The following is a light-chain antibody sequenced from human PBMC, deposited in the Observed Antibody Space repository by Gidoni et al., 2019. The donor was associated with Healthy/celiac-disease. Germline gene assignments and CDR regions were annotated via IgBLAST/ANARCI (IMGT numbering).Light chain of an antibody. J-gene: IGLJ2*01. CDR2: DVS. CDR1: STDVGGYTY. CDR3: SSYTSSSTRV. Sequence: QSALTPPASVSGSPGQSITISVTGTSTDVGGYTYVSWYQQHPGKAPKLMIYDVSNRPSGVSNRFSGSKSGNTASLTISGLQAEDEADYYCSSYTSSSTRVFGGGTKLTVL. V-gene: IGLV2-14*01.